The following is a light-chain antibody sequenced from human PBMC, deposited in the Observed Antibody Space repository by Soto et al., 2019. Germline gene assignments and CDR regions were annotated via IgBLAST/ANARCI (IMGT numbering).Light chain of an antibody. CDR1: SSDVGGYNY. Sequence: QSVLTQPASVSGSPGQSITIPCTGTSSDVGGYNYVSWYQHHPGKAPKLIIFEVSNRPSGVSNRFSGSKSGNTASLTISGLQTEDEADYYCSSYTTTTARVFGGGTKLTVL. CDR3: SSYTTTTARV. J-gene: IGLJ3*02. CDR2: EVS. V-gene: IGLV2-14*01.